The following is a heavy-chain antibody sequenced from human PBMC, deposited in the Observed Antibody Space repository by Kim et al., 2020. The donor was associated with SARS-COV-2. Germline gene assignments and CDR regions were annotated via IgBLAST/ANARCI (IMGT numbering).Heavy chain of an antibody. CDR1: GFTFSNYW. J-gene: IGHJ3*02. V-gene: IGHV3-74*01. D-gene: IGHD4-17*01. Sequence: GGSLRLSCAASGFTFSNYWMHWVRQAPGKGLVWVSRINTDGSSTTSADSVKGRFTISRDNAKNTLYLQMNSLRAEDTAVYYCARLYGASGKNAFDSWGQG. CDR3: ARLYGASGKNAFDS. CDR2: INTDGSST.